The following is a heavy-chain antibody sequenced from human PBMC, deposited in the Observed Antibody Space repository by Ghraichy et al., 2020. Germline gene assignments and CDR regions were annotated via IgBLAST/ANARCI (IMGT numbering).Heavy chain of an antibody. CDR2: VWHDGGKK. Sequence: GGSLRLSCAASGLSLSKYGVHWVRQAPDKGLEWVAAVWHDGGKKYYADSVKGRFTISRDNSIDTVYLQMDSLRAEDTALYYCARDGYVPEADLHGFDYWGLGTLVTVSP. D-gene: IGHD3-10*02. V-gene: IGHV3-33*01. CDR1: GLSLSKYG. CDR3: ARDGYVPEADLHGFDY. J-gene: IGHJ4*02.